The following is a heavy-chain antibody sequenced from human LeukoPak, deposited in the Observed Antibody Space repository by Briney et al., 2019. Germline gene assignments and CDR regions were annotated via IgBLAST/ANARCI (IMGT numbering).Heavy chain of an antibody. CDR1: GGSIYSGGYH. Sequence: SETLSLTCSVSGGSIYSGGYHWHWIRQSPGKGVEWIASIYHSGSAYYNPARKSRITITVKTTRNQYSRKLTSVAAADTAMYYCSRDFDYWGQGTLVTVSS. J-gene: IGHJ4*02. CDR2: IYHSGSA. V-gene: IGHV4-39*07. CDR3: SRDFDY.